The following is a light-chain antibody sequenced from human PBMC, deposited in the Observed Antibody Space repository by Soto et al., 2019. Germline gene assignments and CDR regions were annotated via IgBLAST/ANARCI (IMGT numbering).Light chain of an antibody. CDR1: KLGDKY. CDR3: QAWDSSGV. Sequence: SSELTQPPSVSVSPGQTASITCSGDKLGDKYACWYQQKPGQSPVLVIYQDSKRPSGIPERFSGSNSGNTATLTISGTQAMDEADYYCQAWDSSGVFGGGTKLNVL. V-gene: IGLV3-1*01. CDR2: QDS. J-gene: IGLJ2*01.